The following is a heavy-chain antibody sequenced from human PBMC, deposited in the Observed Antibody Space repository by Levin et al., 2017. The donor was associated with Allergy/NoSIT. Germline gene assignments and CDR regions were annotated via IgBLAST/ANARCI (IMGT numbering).Heavy chain of an antibody. D-gene: IGHD3-3*01. Sequence: LSLPCAVSGFAFEDFAMHWVRQAPGKGLEWVSGVSWNSGTIAYADSVKGRFTISRDNAKNSLYLQMDSLRSEDTAFYYCADGRYYDFWSGYFRYWSQGSLVTVSS. V-gene: IGHV3-9*01. J-gene: IGHJ4*02. CDR3: ADGRYYDFWSGYFRY. CDR2: VSWNSGTI. CDR1: GFAFEDFA.